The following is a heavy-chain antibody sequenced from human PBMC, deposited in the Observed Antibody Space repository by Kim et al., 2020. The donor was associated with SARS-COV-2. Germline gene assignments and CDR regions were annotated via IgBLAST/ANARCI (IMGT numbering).Heavy chain of an antibody. CDR2: ITYDGSNK. D-gene: IGHD3-10*01. J-gene: IGHJ3*01. Sequence: GGSLRLSCAASGFTFSSYGMHWVRQAPGKGLEWVAVITYDGSNKYYADSVKGRFTISRDNSKNTLYLQMNSLRAEDTAVYYCAKGEYYYGSGDAFDVWGQGKMVTGSS. CDR1: GFTFSSYG. CDR3: AKGEYYYGSGDAFDV. V-gene: IGHV3-30*18.